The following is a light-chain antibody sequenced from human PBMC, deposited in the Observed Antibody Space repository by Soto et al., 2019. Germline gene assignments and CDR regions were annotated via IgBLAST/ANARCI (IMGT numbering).Light chain of an antibody. CDR3: QQRSNWPST. J-gene: IGKJ4*01. CDR2: DAS. CDR1: KSVSGY. Sequence: EIVLTQYPATLSLSPGNRATLSCRASKSVSGYLAWYQQKPGQAPRLLIYDASNRATGIPARFSGSGSGTDFTLTIPSLEPEDFAVYYCQQRSNWPSTYGGGTKVEI. V-gene: IGKV3-11*01.